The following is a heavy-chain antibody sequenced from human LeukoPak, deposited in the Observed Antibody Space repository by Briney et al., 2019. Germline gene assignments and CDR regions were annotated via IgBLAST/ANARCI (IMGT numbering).Heavy chain of an antibody. CDR2: LNPSGGST. CDR1: GYTFTSYY. V-gene: IGHV1-46*01. Sequence: ASVKVSCKASGYTFTSYYMHWVRQAPGQGLEWMGILNPSGGSTSYAQKFQGRVTTTRDTSTSTVYMELSNLRSEDTAVYYCARSSWGYSGQYYYGMDVWGHGTTLTVSS. CDR3: ARSSWGYSGQYYYGMDV. J-gene: IGHJ6*02. D-gene: IGHD5-12*01.